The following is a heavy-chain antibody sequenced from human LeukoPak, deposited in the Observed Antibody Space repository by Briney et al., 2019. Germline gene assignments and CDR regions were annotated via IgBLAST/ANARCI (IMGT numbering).Heavy chain of an antibody. J-gene: IGHJ3*02. CDR1: GYTFTSYD. CDR3: ARARSGRIDAFDI. D-gene: IGHD2-15*01. Sequence: GASVKVSCKASGYTFTSYDINWLRQATGQGLEWMGWMNPNSGNTGYAQKFQGRVTMTRNTSISTAYMELSSLRSEDTAVYYCARARSGRIDAFDIWGQGTMVTVSS. V-gene: IGHV1-8*01. CDR2: MNPNSGNT.